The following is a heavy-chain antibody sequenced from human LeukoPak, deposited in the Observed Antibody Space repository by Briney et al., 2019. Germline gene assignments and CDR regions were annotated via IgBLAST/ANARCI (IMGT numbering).Heavy chain of an antibody. CDR3: ARTGPRSYSSSWYPPTYWYFDL. V-gene: IGHV4-4*07. J-gene: IGHJ2*01. Sequence: SDTLSLTCTVSGGSISSYCWSWLRQPAGQGLEWIGRIYTSGSTNYNPSLKSRVTMSVDTSKNQFSLKLSSVTAADTAVYYCARTGPRSYSSSWYPPTYWYFDLWGRGTLVTVSS. D-gene: IGHD6-13*01. CDR2: IYTSGST. CDR1: GGSISSYC.